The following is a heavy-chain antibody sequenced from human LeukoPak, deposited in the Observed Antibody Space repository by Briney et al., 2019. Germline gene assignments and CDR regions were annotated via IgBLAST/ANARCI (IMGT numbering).Heavy chain of an antibody. J-gene: IGHJ4*02. CDR1: GFSFSTYG. Sequence: GKSLRLSCAASGFSFSTYGIHWVRQAPGKGLEWVAVMWYDGSKDYYADSVKGRFTISRDTSKNTLYLQMNNLRAEDTAVYYCAKDRETYEYTFDYWGQGTQVTVSS. CDR3: AKDRETYEYTFDY. V-gene: IGHV3-33*06. CDR2: MWYDGSKD. D-gene: IGHD3-16*01.